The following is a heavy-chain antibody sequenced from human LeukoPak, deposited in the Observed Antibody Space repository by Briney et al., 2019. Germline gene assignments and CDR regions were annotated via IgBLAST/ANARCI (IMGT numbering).Heavy chain of an antibody. J-gene: IGHJ6*02. Sequence: GGSLRLSCKSSGLTFGDYALSWVRQAPGKGLEWVGFIRSEAYGGTTEYAASVEGRFTISRDDSKSIAYLQMNSLKTEDTAVYYCTRDCSSSSCPSYYYYGMDVWGQGTTVTVSS. V-gene: IGHV3-49*04. CDR2: IRSEAYGGTT. CDR1: GLTFGDYA. CDR3: TRDCSSSSCPSYYYYGMDV. D-gene: IGHD2-2*01.